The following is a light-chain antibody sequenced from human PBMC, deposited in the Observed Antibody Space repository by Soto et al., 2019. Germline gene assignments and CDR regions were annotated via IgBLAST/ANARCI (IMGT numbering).Light chain of an antibody. CDR1: QSVLSTSNDKNF. CDR3: QQYYGNPIT. V-gene: IGKV4-1*01. J-gene: IGKJ5*01. CDR2: WAS. Sequence: DIVMTQSPDSLAVSLGERATINCKSSQSVLSTSNDKNFLAWHQQKPGQPPKLLIYWASTREPGVPERFSGSGSWTYFTLTISSLQAEDVAVYDCQQYYGNPITFGQGTRLEIK.